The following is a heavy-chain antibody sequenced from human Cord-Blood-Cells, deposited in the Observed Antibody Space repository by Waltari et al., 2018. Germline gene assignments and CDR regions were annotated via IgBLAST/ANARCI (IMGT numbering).Heavy chain of an antibody. V-gene: IGHV3-43*01. Sequence: EVQLVESGGVVVQPGGSLRLSRAASGFTFDDYTMPCVRQAPGKGLEWVSLISWDGGSTYYADSVKGRFTISRDNSKNSLYLQMNSLRTEDTALYYCAKDIRYSSSWYFDYWGQGTLVTVSS. CDR3: AKDIRYSSSWYFDY. J-gene: IGHJ4*02. CDR2: ISWDGGST. CDR1: GFTFDDYT. D-gene: IGHD6-13*01.